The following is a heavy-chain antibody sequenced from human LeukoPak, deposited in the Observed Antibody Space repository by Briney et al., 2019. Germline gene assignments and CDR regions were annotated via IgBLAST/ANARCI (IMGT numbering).Heavy chain of an antibody. D-gene: IGHD3-22*01. CDR2: IYYSGST. CDR1: GDSISSSSYY. CDR3: ARDSYYYDSSGYYYVIDY. V-gene: IGHV4-39*07. Sequence: SETLSLTCTVSGDSISSSSYYWGWFRQPPGKGLEWIGSIYYSGSTYYNPSLKSRVTISVDTSKNQFSLKLNSATAADTAVYYCARDSYYYDSSGYYYVIDYWGQGTLVTVSS. J-gene: IGHJ4*02.